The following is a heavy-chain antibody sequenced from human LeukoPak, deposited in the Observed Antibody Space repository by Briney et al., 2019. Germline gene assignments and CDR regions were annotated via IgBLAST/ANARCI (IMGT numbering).Heavy chain of an antibody. V-gene: IGHV1-18*01. J-gene: IGHJ4*02. Sequence: ASVKVSCKASGYTFTSYGISWVRQAPGQGLEWMGWISAYNGNTNYAQKLQGRVTMTTDTSTSTAYMELRSLRSDDTAVYYCARDRTTVAMYYFDYWGQGTLVTVSS. D-gene: IGHD4-17*01. CDR2: ISAYNGNT. CDR1: GYTFTSYG. CDR3: ARDRTTVAMYYFDY.